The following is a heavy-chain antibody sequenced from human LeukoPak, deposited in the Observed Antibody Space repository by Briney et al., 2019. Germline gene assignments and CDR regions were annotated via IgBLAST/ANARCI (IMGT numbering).Heavy chain of an antibody. Sequence: PSETLSLTCTVSGGSISSYYWIWIRQPPGKGLEWIGYIYYSGSTNYNPSLKSRVTISVDTSKNQFSLKLSSVTAADTAVYYCARGVVPAAMRSYYYYYYGMDVWGQGTTVTVSS. CDR1: GGSISSYY. CDR2: IYYSGST. J-gene: IGHJ6*02. D-gene: IGHD2-2*01. V-gene: IGHV4-59*01. CDR3: ARGVVPAAMRSYYYYYYGMDV.